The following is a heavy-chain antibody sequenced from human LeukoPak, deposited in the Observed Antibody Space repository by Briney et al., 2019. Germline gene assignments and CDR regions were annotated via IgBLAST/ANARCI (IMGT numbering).Heavy chain of an antibody. Sequence: GASVKVSCKASGYTFTNYGISWVRQAPGQGLEWMSWISANNGETRYAQNFQGRVTMTTDTSTTTAYMELRSLRSDDTAVYYCARVPPSAQRLFSSDYWGQGTQVTVSS. CDR1: GYTFTNYG. D-gene: IGHD6-25*01. CDR2: ISANNGET. J-gene: IGHJ4*02. V-gene: IGHV1-18*04. CDR3: ARVPPSAQRLFSSDY.